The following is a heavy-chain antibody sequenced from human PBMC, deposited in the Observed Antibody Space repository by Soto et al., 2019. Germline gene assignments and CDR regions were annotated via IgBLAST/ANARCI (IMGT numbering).Heavy chain of an antibody. CDR3: AKKRTVAQNPFDN. D-gene: IGHD6-19*01. V-gene: IGHV3-23*01. CDR1: GFTFSNYA. Sequence: EEQLLESGGGLVQPGGSLRLSCATSGFTFSNYAMSWVRQGPGKGLEWVSGIGGSGNTTYYADSVKGRFTISRDNSENTLYLHMNGLRAEDTAVYYCAKKRTVAQNPFDNWGQGTLVTVSS. CDR2: IGGSGNTT. J-gene: IGHJ4*02.